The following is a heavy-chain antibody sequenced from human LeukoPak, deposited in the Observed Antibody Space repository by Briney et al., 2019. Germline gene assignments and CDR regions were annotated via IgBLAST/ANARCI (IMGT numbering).Heavy chain of an antibody. CDR3: ARDGDFWSGYSSFHNYMDV. V-gene: IGHV3-30-3*01. CDR2: ISYDGSNK. Sequence: GGSLRLSCAASGFTFSSYAMHWVRHAPGKGPEWVAVISYDGSNKYYADSVKGRFTISRDNSKNTLYLQMNSLRAEDTAVYYCARDGDFWSGYSSFHNYMDVWGKGTTVTVSS. CDR1: GFTFSSYA. D-gene: IGHD3-3*01. J-gene: IGHJ6*03.